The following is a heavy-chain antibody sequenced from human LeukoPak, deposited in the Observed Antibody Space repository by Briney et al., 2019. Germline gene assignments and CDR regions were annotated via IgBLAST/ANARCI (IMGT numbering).Heavy chain of an antibody. CDR3: ARDLDPFVSAFDV. CDR1: GFTFSSYA. J-gene: IGHJ3*01. V-gene: IGHV3-7*01. Sequence: PGGSLRLSCAASGFTFSSYAMSWVRQAPGKGLEWVANIQQDGSEKYYVDSVKGRFTISRDNAKNSLYLQMNSLRAEDTAVYYCARDLDPFVSAFDVWGQGTMVTVSS. D-gene: IGHD2/OR15-2a*01. CDR2: IQQDGSEK.